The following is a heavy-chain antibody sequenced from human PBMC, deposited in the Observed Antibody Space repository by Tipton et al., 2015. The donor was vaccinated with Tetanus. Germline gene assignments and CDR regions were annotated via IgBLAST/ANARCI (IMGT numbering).Heavy chain of an antibody. CDR1: GGSVSSGSYY. CDR3: ARVIRRSMIGYGVFDS. Sequence: TLSLTCTVFGGSVSSGSYYWAWIRQPPGKGLEWIGEINHSGSTTYSPSFKSRVTISVDTPKNQFSLKLTSLTVADTAVYFCARVIRRSMIGYGVFDSWGQGTLVAVSS. D-gene: IGHD4-17*01. J-gene: IGHJ4*02. V-gene: IGHV4-39*07. CDR2: INHSGST.